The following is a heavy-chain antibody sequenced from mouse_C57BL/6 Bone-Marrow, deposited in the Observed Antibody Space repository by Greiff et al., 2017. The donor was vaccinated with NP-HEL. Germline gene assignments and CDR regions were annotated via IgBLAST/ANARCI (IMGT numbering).Heavy chain of an antibody. CDR1: GYTFTEYT. CDR2: FYPGSGSI. Sequence: VQLVESGAELVKPGASVKLSCKASGYTFTEYTIHWVKQRSGQGLEWIGWFYPGSGSIKYNEKFKDKATLTADKSSSTVYMELSRLTSEDSAVYFCARHEVDYSPPRGYAMDYWGQGTSVTVSS. J-gene: IGHJ4*01. V-gene: IGHV1-62-2*01. CDR3: ARHEVDYSPPRGYAMDY. D-gene: IGHD2-12*01.